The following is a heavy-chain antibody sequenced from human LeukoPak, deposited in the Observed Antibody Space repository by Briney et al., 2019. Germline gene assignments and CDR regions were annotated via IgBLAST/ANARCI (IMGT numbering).Heavy chain of an antibody. Sequence: ASVKVSCKASGYTFTSYGISWVRRASGQGLEWMGWISAYNGNTNYAQKLQGRVTMTTDTSTSTAYMELRSLRSDDTAVYYCARAQLPYYYYGMDVWGQGTTVTVSS. V-gene: IGHV1-18*01. J-gene: IGHJ6*02. CDR2: ISAYNGNT. CDR3: ARAQLPYYYYGMDV. CDR1: GYTFTSYG. D-gene: IGHD2-2*01.